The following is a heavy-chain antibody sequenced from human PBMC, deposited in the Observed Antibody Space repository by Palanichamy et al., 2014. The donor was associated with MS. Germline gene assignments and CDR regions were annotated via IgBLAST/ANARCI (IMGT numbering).Heavy chain of an antibody. CDR2: ISVYNGNT. CDR3: ARDRGAWFEGNYYYHGMDV. CDR1: GYIFTNYA. D-gene: IGHD3-10*01. V-gene: IGHV1-18*01. J-gene: IGHJ6*02. Sequence: QVHLVQSGDEVKKPGASVKVSCKASGYIFTNYAINWVRQAPGQGLEWMGWISVYNGNTNYGQKVQGRVTMTTDTATSTAYMELRSLRSDDTAVYYRARDRGAWFEGNYYYHGMDVWGQGTTVTVSS.